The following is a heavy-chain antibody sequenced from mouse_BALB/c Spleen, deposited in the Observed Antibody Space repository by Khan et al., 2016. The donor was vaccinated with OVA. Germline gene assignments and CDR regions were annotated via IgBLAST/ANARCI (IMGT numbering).Heavy chain of an antibody. CDR1: GFTFSTFA. CDR3: ARSPYGNFAY. J-gene: IGHJ3*01. CDR2: INSDGDYT. V-gene: IGHV5-9-3*01. D-gene: IGHD2-1*01. Sequence: EVKLVESGGGLVKPGGSLKLSCAASGFTFSTFAMSWVRQTPEKRLEWVATINSDGDYTYYPDNVTGRFTISRDNAKNTLYLQINSLRSDDTAMYYCARSPYGNFAYWGQGTLVTVSA.